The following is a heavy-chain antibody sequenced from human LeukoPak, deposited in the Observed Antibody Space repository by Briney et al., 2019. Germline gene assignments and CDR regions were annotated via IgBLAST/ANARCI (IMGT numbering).Heavy chain of an antibody. CDR1: GFSISNYW. V-gene: IGHV3-7*05. CDR3: ARGRSLDV. CDR2: INYDGTDK. J-gene: IGHJ6*02. D-gene: IGHD3-10*01. Sequence: PGGSLRLTCAASGFSISNYWTSWVRQAPGRGLEWVANINYDGTDKTYVASVRGRFTISRDNAKNSLYLQMNSLRAEDAAVYYCARGRSLDVWGQGTTVTVSS.